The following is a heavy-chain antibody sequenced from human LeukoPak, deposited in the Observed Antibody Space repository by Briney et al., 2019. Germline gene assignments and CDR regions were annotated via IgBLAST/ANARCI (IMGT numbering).Heavy chain of an antibody. CDR1: GFTVSSNY. Sequence: PGGSLRLSCAASGFTVSSNYINWVRQAPGKGLGWVSLIYGSTSADYADSVKGRFTISRDTSMNTVYLQMNSLRAEDTAVYYCARLNFGDDYWGQGTLVTVSS. D-gene: IGHD4-17*01. J-gene: IGHJ4*02. CDR3: ARLNFGDDY. CDR2: IYGSTSA. V-gene: IGHV3-66*01.